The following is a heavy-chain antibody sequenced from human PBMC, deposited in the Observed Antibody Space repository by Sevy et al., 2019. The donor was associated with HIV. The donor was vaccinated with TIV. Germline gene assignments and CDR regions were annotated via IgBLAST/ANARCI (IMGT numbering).Heavy chain of an antibody. J-gene: IGHJ4*02. Sequence: GGSLRLSCIESGFTLSNYDIHWVRQAAGKGLEWVAFIHYDGSIQYYADSVKGRFTISRDNSKNTLYLQMNSLRPEDTAIYYCAKRGSKSGYALGYWGQGTLVTVSS. CDR2: IHYDGSIQ. CDR1: GFTLSNYD. V-gene: IGHV3-30*02. CDR3: AKRGSKSGYALGY. D-gene: IGHD5-12*01.